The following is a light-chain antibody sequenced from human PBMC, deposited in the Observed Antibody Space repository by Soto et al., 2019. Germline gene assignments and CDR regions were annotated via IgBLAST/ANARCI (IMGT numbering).Light chain of an antibody. CDR1: QSIGTW. CDR3: QQSDTYPIA. J-gene: IGKJ5*01. V-gene: IGKV1-5*01. CDR2: DAS. Sequence: DIQMTQSPSTLSASVGDRVTITCRASQSIGTWLAWYQHRPGKAPSLLIYDASTLRSGVPSRFSGSGSGTEFTLTISSLQADDFATYYCQQSDTYPIAFGQGTRLEI.